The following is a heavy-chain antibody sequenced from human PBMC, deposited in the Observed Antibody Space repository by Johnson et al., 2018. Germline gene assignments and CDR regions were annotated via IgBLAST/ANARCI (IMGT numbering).Heavy chain of an antibody. CDR3: ARDPPLYDSSGYTHAFDI. CDR2: ISGSGGST. D-gene: IGHD3-22*01. CDR1: GFTFSSYA. Sequence: EVQLVESGGGLVQXGGSXRLXCAASGFTFSSYAMSWVRQAPGKGLEWVSAISGSGGSTYYAASVKGRFTISRDNSKNTLYLQMNSLRAEETGVYYCARDPPLYDSSGYTHAFDIWGQGTMVTVSS. V-gene: IGHV3-23*04. J-gene: IGHJ3*02.